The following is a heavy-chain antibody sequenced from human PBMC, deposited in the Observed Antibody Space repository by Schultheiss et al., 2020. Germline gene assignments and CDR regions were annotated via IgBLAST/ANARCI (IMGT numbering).Heavy chain of an antibody. D-gene: IGHD3-10*01. CDR2: IKQDGSEK. CDR3: ATDRKYYYGSGSSSGGFDY. J-gene: IGHJ4*02. Sequence: GGSLRLSCAASGFTFSSFAMTWVRQAPGKGLEWVANIKQDGSEKYYVDSVKGRFTISRDNAKNSLYLQMNYLRAEDTAVYYCATDRKYYYGSGSSSGGFDYWGQGALVTVSS. CDR1: GFTFSSFA. V-gene: IGHV3-7*01.